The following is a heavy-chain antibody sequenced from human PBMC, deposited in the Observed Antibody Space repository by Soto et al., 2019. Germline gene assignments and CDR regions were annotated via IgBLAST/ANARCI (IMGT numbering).Heavy chain of an antibody. J-gene: IGHJ6*02. CDR1: GGSISSGGYY. CDR2: IYYSGST. Sequence: QVQLQESGPGLVKPSQTLSLTCTVSGGSISSGGYYWRWIRQHPGKGLEWIGYIYYSGSTYYNPSLKSRVTISVDTSKNQFSLKLSSVTAADTAVYYCARDLQYSRLFYGMDVWGQGTTVTVSS. CDR3: ARDLQYSRLFYGMDV. D-gene: IGHD6-13*01. V-gene: IGHV4-31*03.